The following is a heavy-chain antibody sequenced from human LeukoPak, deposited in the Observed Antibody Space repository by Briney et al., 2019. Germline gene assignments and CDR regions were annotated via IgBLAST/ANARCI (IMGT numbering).Heavy chain of an antibody. CDR3: ARAPGWNYYWFDP. D-gene: IGHD1-7*01. Sequence: KPSETLSLTCTVSGGSISSGDYYWSWIRQPLGKGLEWIGYIYYSGSTYYNPSLRRRLTISRDTSKNQFSLSLSSVTVADAAVYYCARAPGWNYYWFDPWGQGTLVTVSS. CDR2: IYYSGST. V-gene: IGHV4-30-4*08. CDR1: GGSISSGDYY. J-gene: IGHJ5*02.